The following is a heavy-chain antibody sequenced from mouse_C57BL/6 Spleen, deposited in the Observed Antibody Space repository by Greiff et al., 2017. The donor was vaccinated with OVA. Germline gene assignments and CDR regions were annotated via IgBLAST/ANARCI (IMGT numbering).Heavy chain of an antibody. CDR3: ARGGYQGYYYAMDY. J-gene: IGHJ4*01. V-gene: IGHV1-69*01. CDR2: IDPSDSYT. Sequence: QVQLQQPGAELVMPGASVKLSCKASGYTFTSYWMHWVKQRPGQGLEWIGEIDPSDSYTNYNQKFKGKSTLTVDKSSSTAYLQLSSLTSEDSAVYYCARGGYQGYYYAMDYWGQGTSVTVSS. CDR1: GYTFTSYW. D-gene: IGHD2-2*01.